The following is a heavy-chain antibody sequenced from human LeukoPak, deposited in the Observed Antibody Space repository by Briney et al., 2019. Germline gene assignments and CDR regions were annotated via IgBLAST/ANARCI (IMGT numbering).Heavy chain of an antibody. Sequence: GGSLRLSCAASGFTFDKSWMSWVRQAPGKGLEWVANINHEGGDIQYVDSVKSRFTISRDNAKDSVYLQMNSLRAEDTAVYHCATYINWVAGDVWGQGTTVTVSS. CDR3: ATYINWVAGDV. CDR1: GFTFDKSW. V-gene: IGHV3-7*01. D-gene: IGHD1-1*01. J-gene: IGHJ6*02. CDR2: INHEGGDI.